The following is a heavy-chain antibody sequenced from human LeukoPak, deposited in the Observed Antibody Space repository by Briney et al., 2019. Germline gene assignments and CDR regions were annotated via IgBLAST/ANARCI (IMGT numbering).Heavy chain of an antibody. J-gene: IGHJ6*03. Sequence: GGSLRLSCAASGFDFSDYWMTWVRQAPGKGLEWVADMNQDGGAKHYVDSVKGRFTISRDNAKNSLYLQMSSLRAEDTAVYYCASYYYYYMDVWGKGTTVTVSS. CDR2: MNQDGGAK. CDR3: ASYYYYYMDV. CDR1: GFDFSDYW. V-gene: IGHV3-7*01.